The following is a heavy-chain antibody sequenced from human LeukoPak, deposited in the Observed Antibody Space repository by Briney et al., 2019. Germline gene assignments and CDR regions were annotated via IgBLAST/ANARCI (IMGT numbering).Heavy chain of an antibody. CDR3: ARDQWQQLEVSSYYYYYGMDV. J-gene: IGHJ6*02. CDR1: GYTFTSYG. CDR2: ISAYNGNT. Sequence: ASVKVSCKASGYTFTSYGISWVRQAPGQGLEWMGWISAYNGNTNYAQKLQGRVTMTTDTSTSTAYMELRSLRSDDTAVYYCARDQWQQLEVSSYYYYYGMDVWGQGTTVTVSS. V-gene: IGHV1-18*01. D-gene: IGHD6-13*01.